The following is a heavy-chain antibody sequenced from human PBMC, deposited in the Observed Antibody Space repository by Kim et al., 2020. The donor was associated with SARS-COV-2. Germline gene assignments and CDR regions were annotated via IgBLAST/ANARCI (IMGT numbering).Heavy chain of an antibody. V-gene: IGHV3-11*06. J-gene: IGHJ5*02. CDR3: ARVLTYYYDSSGYGNWFDP. Sequence: GRFTISRDNAKNSLYLQMNSLRAEDTAVYYCARVLTYYYDSSGYGNWFDPWGQGTLVTVSS. D-gene: IGHD3-22*01.